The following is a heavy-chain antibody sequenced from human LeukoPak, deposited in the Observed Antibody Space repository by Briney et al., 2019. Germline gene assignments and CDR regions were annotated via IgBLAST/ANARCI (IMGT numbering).Heavy chain of an antibody. J-gene: IGHJ1*01. CDR3: ARIIAVAGIGEYFQH. CDR1: GYSFTTYW. CDR2: IDPSDSYT. D-gene: IGHD6-19*01. Sequence: GESLRISCKGSGYSFTTYWISWVRQMPGKGLEWMGRIDPSDSYTNYSPSFQGHVTISADKSISTAYLQWSSLKASDTAMYYCARIIAVAGIGEYFQHWGQGTLVTVSS. V-gene: IGHV5-10-1*01.